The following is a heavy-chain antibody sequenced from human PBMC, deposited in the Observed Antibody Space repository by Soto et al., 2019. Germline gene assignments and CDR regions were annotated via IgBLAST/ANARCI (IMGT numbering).Heavy chain of an antibody. Sequence: PGGSLRLSCAASGFTFSDYYMSWIRQAPGKGLEWVSYISSSSSYTNYADSVKGRFTISRDNAKNSLYLQMNSLRAEDTAVYYCARAVYGDYQNPNWFDPWGQGTLVTVSS. CDR3: ARAVYGDYQNPNWFDP. V-gene: IGHV3-11*06. CDR2: ISSSSSYT. D-gene: IGHD4-17*01. CDR1: GFTFSDYY. J-gene: IGHJ5*02.